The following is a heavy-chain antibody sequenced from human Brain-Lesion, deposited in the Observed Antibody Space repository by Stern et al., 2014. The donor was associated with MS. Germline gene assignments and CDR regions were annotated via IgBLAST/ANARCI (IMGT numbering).Heavy chain of an antibody. V-gene: IGHV1-2*07. CDR1: GYIFTGYY. D-gene: IGHD3-3*01. CDR2: LSPKTGGT. Sequence: QVQLVQSGAEVKKPGASVKVSCKTSGYIFTGYYIHWVRQAPGQGLDWMAWLSPKTGGTKYAHKFQGRVTMSRDTSISTAYVELSSLTSDDTAVYYCARDQRGITIFGVVTDYYYLGMDVWGQGTTVTVSS. CDR3: ARDQRGITIFGVVTDYYYLGMDV. J-gene: IGHJ6*02.